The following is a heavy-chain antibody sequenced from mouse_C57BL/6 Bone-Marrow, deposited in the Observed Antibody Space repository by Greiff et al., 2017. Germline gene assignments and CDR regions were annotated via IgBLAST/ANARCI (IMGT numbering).Heavy chain of an antibody. CDR2: IDPETGGT. CDR3: TGECGTWFAY. V-gene: IGHV1-15*01. J-gene: IGHJ3*01. D-gene: IGHD6-1*01. CDR1: GYTFTDYE. Sequence: QVQLQQSGAELVRPGASVTLSCKASGYTFTDYEMHWVKQTPVHGLEWIGAIDPETGGTAYNQKFKGKAILTADKSSSTAYMELRSLTSEDSAVYCCTGECGTWFAYWGQGTLVTVSA.